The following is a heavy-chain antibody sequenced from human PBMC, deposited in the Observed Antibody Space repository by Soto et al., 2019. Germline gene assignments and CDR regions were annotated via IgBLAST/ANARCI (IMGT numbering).Heavy chain of an antibody. J-gene: IGHJ4*02. V-gene: IGHV3-23*01. CDR3: AKDGQQHLASYFDY. CDR2: IGGSSGST. CDR1: GFTFSTYA. Sequence: GSLRLSCAASGFTFSTYAMSWVRQAPGKGLEWFSAIGGSSGSTYYADSVKGRFTISRDNSKNTLYLQMNSLRAEDTAVYYCAKDGQQHLASYFDYWGQGTLVTVSS. D-gene: IGHD6-13*01.